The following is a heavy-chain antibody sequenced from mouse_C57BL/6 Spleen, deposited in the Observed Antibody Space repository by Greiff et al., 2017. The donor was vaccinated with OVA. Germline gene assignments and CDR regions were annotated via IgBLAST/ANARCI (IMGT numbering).Heavy chain of an antibody. Sequence: QVQLQQPGAELVKPGASVKLSCKASGYTFTSYWMQWVKQRPGQGLEWIGEIDPSDSYTNYNQKFKGKATLTVDTSSSTAYMQLSSLTSEDSAVYYCARPRLRPHYYAMDYWGQGTSVTVSS. J-gene: IGHJ4*01. V-gene: IGHV1-50*01. CDR3: ARPRLRPHYYAMDY. CDR2: IDPSDSYT. CDR1: GYTFTSYW. D-gene: IGHD3-2*02.